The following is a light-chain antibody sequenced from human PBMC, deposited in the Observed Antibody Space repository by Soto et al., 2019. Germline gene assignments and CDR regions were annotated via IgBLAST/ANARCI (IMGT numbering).Light chain of an antibody. CDR2: GAS. Sequence: EIVLTQSPGTLSLTQGERATLSCRASQSVSSSHLAWYQQKPAQAPRLLIYGASSRATSITDRFSGSGPGTDYTITICRLAPEDFAVYLCQHFCNSLWTFGQGTKVDIK. V-gene: IGKV3-20*01. CDR3: QHFCNSLWT. CDR1: QSVSSSH. J-gene: IGKJ1*01.